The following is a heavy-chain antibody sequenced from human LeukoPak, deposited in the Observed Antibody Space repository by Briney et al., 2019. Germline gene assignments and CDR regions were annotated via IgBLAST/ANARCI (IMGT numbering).Heavy chain of an antibody. CDR2: IYHSGST. J-gene: IGHJ4*02. Sequence: PSETLSLTCAVSGGSISSSNWWSCVRQPPGKGLEWIGEIYHSGSTNYNPSLKSRVTISVDTSKNQFSLKLSSVTAADTAVYYCARASAAAGLDYWGQGTLVTVSS. V-gene: IGHV4-4*02. D-gene: IGHD6-13*01. CDR3: ARASAAAGLDY. CDR1: GGSISSSNW.